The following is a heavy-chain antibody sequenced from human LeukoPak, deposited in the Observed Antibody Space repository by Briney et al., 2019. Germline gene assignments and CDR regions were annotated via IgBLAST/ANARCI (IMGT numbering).Heavy chain of an antibody. Sequence: GGSLRLSCAASGFTFSSYEMNWVRQAPGKGLEWVSYISSSGSTIYYADSVKGRFTISRDNAKNSLYLQMNSLRAEDTAVYYCATMTTVTLNAEDYWGQGTLVTVSS. CDR3: ATMTTVTLNAEDY. J-gene: IGHJ4*02. V-gene: IGHV3-48*03. CDR2: ISSSGSTI. CDR1: GFTFSSYE. D-gene: IGHD4-17*01.